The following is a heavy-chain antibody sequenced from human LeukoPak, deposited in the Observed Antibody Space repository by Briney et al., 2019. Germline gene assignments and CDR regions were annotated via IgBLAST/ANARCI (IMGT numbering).Heavy chain of an antibody. CDR3: ARDPGIVATTPNWFDP. D-gene: IGHD5-12*01. CDR2: ISAYNGNT. V-gene: IGHV1-18*04. J-gene: IGHJ5*02. CDR1: GYTFTSYG. Sequence: ASVRVSCKASGYTFTSYGISWVRQAPGQGLEWMGWISAYNGNTNYAQKLQGRVTMTTDTSTSTAYMELRSLRSDDTAVHYCARDPGIVATTPNWFDPWGQGTLVTVSS.